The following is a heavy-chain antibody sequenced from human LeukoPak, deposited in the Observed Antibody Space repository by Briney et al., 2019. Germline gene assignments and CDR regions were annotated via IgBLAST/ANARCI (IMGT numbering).Heavy chain of an antibody. Sequence: ASVKVSRRASGYTFTGYYMHWVRQAPGQGLEWMGRINPNSGGTNYAQKFQGRVTMTRDTSISTAYMELSRLRSDDTAVYYCVRKDSSGFDYWGQGTLVTVSS. V-gene: IGHV1-2*06. CDR3: VRKDSSGFDY. D-gene: IGHD6-19*01. CDR2: INPNSGGT. J-gene: IGHJ4*02. CDR1: GYTFTGYY.